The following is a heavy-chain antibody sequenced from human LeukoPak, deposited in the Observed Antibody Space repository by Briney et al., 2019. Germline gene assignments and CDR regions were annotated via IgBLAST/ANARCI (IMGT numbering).Heavy chain of an antibody. CDR3: ARGDSYYYGSGTFQH. CDR2: IYSGGSI. Sequence: PGGSLRLSCAASGFTVSSNYMSWVRQAPGKGLEWVSVIYSGGSIYYADSVKGRFTISRDNSKNTLYLQMNSLRADDTAVYYCARGDSYYYGSGTFQHWGQGTPVTVSS. CDR1: GFTVSSNY. D-gene: IGHD3-10*01. J-gene: IGHJ1*01. V-gene: IGHV3-53*01.